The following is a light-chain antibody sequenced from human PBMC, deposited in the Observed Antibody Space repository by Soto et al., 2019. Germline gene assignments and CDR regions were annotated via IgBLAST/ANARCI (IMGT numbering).Light chain of an antibody. CDR2: GAS. CDR3: QQYGSSPST. Sequence: EIVLTQSPGTLSLSPGERATLSCRASQSVRSSNLAWYQQKPGQAPRLLIYGASSRATGNPHRFSGSGSGTDFTLTISRLEPEDFAVYYCQQYGSSPSTFGQGTKVEIK. CDR1: QSVRSSN. J-gene: IGKJ1*01. V-gene: IGKV3-20*01.